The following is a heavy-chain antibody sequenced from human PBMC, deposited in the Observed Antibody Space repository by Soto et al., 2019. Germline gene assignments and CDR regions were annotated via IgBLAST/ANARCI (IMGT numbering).Heavy chain of an antibody. CDR3: ARSWGKIAVAGPVKLNWFDP. J-gene: IGHJ5*02. Sequence: QVTLMESGPVLVTPTETLTLTCTVSGISLSNARMGVSWLRQPQGKALEWLAHIFSNDEKSYSTSLKIRLNNSKDTFKSRVVLTMTNMEPVDTVTYYCARSWGKIAVAGPVKLNWFDPWGQGTLVAVSS. CDR2: IFSNDEK. D-gene: IGHD6-19*01. CDR1: GISLSNARMG. V-gene: IGHV2-26*01.